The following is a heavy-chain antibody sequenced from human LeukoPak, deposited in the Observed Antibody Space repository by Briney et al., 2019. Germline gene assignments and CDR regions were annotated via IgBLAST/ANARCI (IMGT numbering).Heavy chain of an antibody. D-gene: IGHD6-19*01. CDR2: INHSGGT. J-gene: IGHJ4*02. Sequence: PSETLSLTCAVYGGSFSGYYWSWIRQPPGKGLEWIGEINHSGGTNYNPSLKSRVTISVDTSKNQFSLKLSSVTAADTAVYYCARDAIAVAGFDYWGQGTLVTVSS. V-gene: IGHV4-34*01. CDR3: ARDAIAVAGFDY. CDR1: GGSFSGYY.